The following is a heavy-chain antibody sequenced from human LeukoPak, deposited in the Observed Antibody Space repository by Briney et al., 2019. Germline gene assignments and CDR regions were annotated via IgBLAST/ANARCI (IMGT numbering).Heavy chain of an antibody. J-gene: IGHJ2*01. CDR3: ARAPQPVEAASGYARNWYFDL. CDR1: GGSMSSYY. Sequence: SETLSLTCTVSGGSMSSYYWAWIRQPPGKGLEWIGYIYYTGITKYNPSLRSRVTISVDTSKNQFSLRLTSVTAADTAMYYCARAPQPVEAASGYARNWYFDLWGRGTLVTVSS. V-gene: IGHV4-59*01. CDR2: IYYTGIT. D-gene: IGHD6-13*01.